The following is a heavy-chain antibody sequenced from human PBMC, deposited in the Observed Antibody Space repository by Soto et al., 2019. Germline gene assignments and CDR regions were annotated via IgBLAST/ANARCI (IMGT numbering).Heavy chain of an antibody. J-gene: IGHJ4*02. CDR2: INHSGST. Sequence: QVQLQQWGAGLLKPSETLSLTCAVYGGSFSGYYWSWIRQPPGKGLEWIGEINHSGSTNYNPSLKSRVTISVDTYKNQFSLKLSSVTAADTAVYYCARGRDSGYESSGCSCYFDYWGQGTLVTVSS. CDR3: ARGRDSGYESSGCSCYFDY. V-gene: IGHV4-34*01. CDR1: GGSFSGYY. D-gene: IGHD2-15*01.